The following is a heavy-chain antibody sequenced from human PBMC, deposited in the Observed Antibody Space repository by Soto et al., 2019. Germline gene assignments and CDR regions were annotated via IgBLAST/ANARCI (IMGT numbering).Heavy chain of an antibody. V-gene: IGHV1-2*04. J-gene: IGHJ6*02. CDR3: AKSGYGNEYGMDV. CDR2: INPNSGGT. CDR1: GYTFTGYY. D-gene: IGHD5-12*01. Sequence: ASVKVSCKASGYTFTGYYMHWVRQAPGQGLEWMGWINPNSGGTNYAQKFQGWVTMTRDTSISTAYMELSRLRSDDTAVYYCAKSGYGNEYGMDVWGQGTTVTVSS.